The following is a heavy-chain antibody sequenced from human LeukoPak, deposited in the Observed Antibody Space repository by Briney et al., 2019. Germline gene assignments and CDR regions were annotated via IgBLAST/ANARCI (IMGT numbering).Heavy chain of an antibody. J-gene: IGHJ4*02. Sequence: GGFLRLSCAASGFTFSSYAMSWVRQAPGKGLEWVSAISGSGGSTYYADSVKGRFTISRDNSKNTLYLQMNSLRAEDTAVYYCAKLGYCSSTSCYAPYWGQGTLVTVSS. CDR3: AKLGYCSSTSCYAPY. CDR1: GFTFSSYA. V-gene: IGHV3-23*01. D-gene: IGHD2-2*01. CDR2: ISGSGGST.